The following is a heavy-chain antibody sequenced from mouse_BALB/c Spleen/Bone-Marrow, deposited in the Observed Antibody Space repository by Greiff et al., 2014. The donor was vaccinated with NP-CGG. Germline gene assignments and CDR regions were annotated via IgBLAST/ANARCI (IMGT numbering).Heavy chain of an antibody. V-gene: IGHV1-39*01. CDR1: GYSFTDSN. D-gene: IGHD1-1*01. Sequence: EVQGVESGPELEKPGASVKISCKASGYSFTDSNMNWVKQSNGKNLEWIGNIDPYYGGTSYSQKFKGKATLTVDKSSSTAYVQLRSLTSEDSAVYYCAKKDYGSSSFDYWGQGTTLTVSS. J-gene: IGHJ2*01. CDR3: AKKDYGSSSFDY. CDR2: IDPYYGGT.